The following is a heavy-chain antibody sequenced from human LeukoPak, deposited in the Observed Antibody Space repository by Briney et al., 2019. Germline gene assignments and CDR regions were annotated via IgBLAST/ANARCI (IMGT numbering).Heavy chain of an antibody. J-gene: IGHJ4*02. Sequence: SETLSLTCAVSGGSISSDNWWSWIRQPPGKGLEWIGEVLRSGSTNYNPSLKSRVTISVDTSKNQFSLKLSSVTAADTAVYYCARHITNDYGDNFDYWGQGTLVTVSS. CDR2: VLRSGST. CDR3: ARHITNDYGDNFDY. CDR1: GGSISSDNW. D-gene: IGHD4-17*01. V-gene: IGHV4-4*02.